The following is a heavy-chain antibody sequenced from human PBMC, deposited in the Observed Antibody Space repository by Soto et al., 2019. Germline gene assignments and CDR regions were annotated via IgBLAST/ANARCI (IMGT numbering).Heavy chain of an antibody. D-gene: IGHD1-26*01. V-gene: IGHV4-4*02. CDR1: GGSISSSNW. J-gene: IGHJ6*02. Sequence: PSETLSLTSAVSGGSISSSNWWSWVCQPPGKGLEWIGEIYHSGSTNYNPSLKSRVTISVDKSKNQFSLKLSSVTAADTAVYYCARVSGSYYYGMDVWGQGTTVTVS. CDR2: IYHSGST. CDR3: ARVSGSYYYGMDV.